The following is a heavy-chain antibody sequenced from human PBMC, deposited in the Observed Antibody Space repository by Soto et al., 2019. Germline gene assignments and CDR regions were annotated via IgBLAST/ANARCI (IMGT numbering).Heavy chain of an antibody. J-gene: IGHJ6*02. V-gene: IGHV3-33*01. Sequence: GGSLRLSCAASGFTFSSYGMHWVRQAPGKGLEWVAVIWYDGSNKYYADSVKGRFTISRDNSKNTLYLQMNSLRAEDTAVYYCARGYYDFWSGYFVYYYYYGMDVWGQGTTVTVSS. CDR2: IWYDGSNK. D-gene: IGHD3-3*01. CDR1: GFTFSSYG. CDR3: ARGYYDFWSGYFVYYYYYGMDV.